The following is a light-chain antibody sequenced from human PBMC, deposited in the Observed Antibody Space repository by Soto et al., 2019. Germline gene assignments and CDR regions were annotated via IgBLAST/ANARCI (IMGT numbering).Light chain of an antibody. J-gene: IGLJ3*02. CDR1: SSNIGAGYD. Sequence: QSVLTQPLSVSGAPGQGVTISCAGTSSNIGAGYDVHWYQQVPGTAPKLLIYTNSNRPSGVPDRFSGSKSGTSASLAITGLQAADEAVYYCQSYDSSLSALVFGGGTKVTVL. CDR2: TNS. CDR3: QSYDSSLSALV. V-gene: IGLV1-40*01.